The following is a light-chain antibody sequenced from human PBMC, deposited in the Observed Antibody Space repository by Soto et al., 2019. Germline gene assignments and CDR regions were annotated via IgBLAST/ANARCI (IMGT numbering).Light chain of an antibody. J-gene: IGKJ4*01. CDR3: QQRNTWPT. CDR1: QSVTSS. Sequence: EIVLTQAPATLSLSPGDTATISCRASQSVTSSLAWFQQKPGQAPRLLIYDVSRRATAIPARFSGSGSGTDFTLTISSLEPEDFAVYYCQQRNTWPTFGGGNKVEI. V-gene: IGKV3-11*01. CDR2: DVS.